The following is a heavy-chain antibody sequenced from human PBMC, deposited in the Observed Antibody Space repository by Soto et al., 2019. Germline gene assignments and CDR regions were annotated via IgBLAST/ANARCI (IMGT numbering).Heavy chain of an antibody. J-gene: IGHJ6*02. D-gene: IGHD4-17*01. V-gene: IGHV1-18*04. Sequence: ASVKVSCKASGYSFTTHVISWVRRAPGRGLEWMGWISAFNGDTQYLQRFQGRVTLTPDTSTSTAYMELRILTSDETAVYSCARDRPIGGILRCTPLMDVWGQGTTVTVSS. CDR3: ARDRPIGGILRCTPLMDV. CDR1: GYSFTTHV. CDR2: ISAFNGDT.